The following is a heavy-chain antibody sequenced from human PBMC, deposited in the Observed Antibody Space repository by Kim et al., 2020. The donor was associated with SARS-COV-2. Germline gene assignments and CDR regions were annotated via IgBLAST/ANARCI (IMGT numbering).Heavy chain of an antibody. CDR2: IKQDGSEK. CDR3: ATEHFNTPWDYYDFWRAPREVDDY. CDR1: GFTFSSYW. D-gene: IGHD3-3*01. J-gene: IGHJ4*02. Sequence: GGSLRLSCAASGFTFSSYWMSWVRQAPGKGLEWVANIKQDGSEKYYVDSVKGRFTISRDNAKNSLYLQMNSLRAEDTAVYYCATEHFNTPWDYYDFWRAPREVDDYWGQGTLVTVSS. V-gene: IGHV3-7*04.